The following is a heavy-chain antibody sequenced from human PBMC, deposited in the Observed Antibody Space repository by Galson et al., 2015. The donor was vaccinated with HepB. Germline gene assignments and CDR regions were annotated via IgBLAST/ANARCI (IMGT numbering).Heavy chain of an antibody. CDR2: VSASGDST. CDR1: GFTFSTYA. J-gene: IGHJ4*02. Sequence: SLRLSCAASGFTFSTYAMTWVRQAPGKGLEWVSSVSASGDSTHYANSVRGRFTVSRDNSKNTVYLEMSSLRVEDTAVYYCVRSSAIGNDYGFYWGQGTLVTVSS. D-gene: IGHD4/OR15-4a*01. V-gene: IGHV3-23*01. CDR3: VRSSAIGNDYGFY.